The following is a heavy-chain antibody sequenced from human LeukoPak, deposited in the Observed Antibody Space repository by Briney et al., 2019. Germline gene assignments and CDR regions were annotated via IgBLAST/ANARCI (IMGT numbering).Heavy chain of an antibody. CDR3: TTGSSVTTLGDY. CDR1: GFTFSNAW. J-gene: IGHJ4*02. V-gene: IGHV3-15*01. CDR2: IKSKTDGGTT. D-gene: IGHD3-16*01. Sequence: GGSLRLSCAASGFTFSNAWMSWVRQAPGKGLEWVGRIKSKTDGGTTDYAAPVKGRFTISRDDSNNTLYLQMNSRKTEDTAVYYCTTGSSVTTLGDYWGQGTLVTVSS.